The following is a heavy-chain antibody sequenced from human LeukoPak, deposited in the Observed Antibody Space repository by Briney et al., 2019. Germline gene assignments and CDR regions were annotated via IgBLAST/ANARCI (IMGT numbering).Heavy chain of an antibody. Sequence: SQTLSLTCAVSGDSVSRNSVTWNWIRQSPSRGLEWLGRTYYRSKWYNDYAASVKSRITINADTSRNQFSLQLNSVTPEDTAVYYCYCSGGTCYSEGAVWGQGTLVTVSS. V-gene: IGHV6-1*01. J-gene: IGHJ4*02. CDR2: TYYRSKWYN. D-gene: IGHD2-15*01. CDR1: GDSVSRNSVT. CDR3: YCSGGTCYSEGAV.